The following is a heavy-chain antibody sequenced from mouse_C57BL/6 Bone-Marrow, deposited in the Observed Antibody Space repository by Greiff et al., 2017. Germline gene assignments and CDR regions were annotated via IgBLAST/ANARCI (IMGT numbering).Heavy chain of an antibody. CDR3: ASGYWYFDV. CDR1: GYTFTSYW. Sequence: QVQLQQPGAELVMPGASVKLSCKASGYTFTSYWMHWVKQRPGQGLEWIGEIDPSDSYTNYNQKFKGKSTLTVDKSSSTAYMQLSSLTSEDSAVYYCASGYWYFDVGGTGTTVTVSS. J-gene: IGHJ1*03. CDR2: IDPSDSYT. V-gene: IGHV1-69*01.